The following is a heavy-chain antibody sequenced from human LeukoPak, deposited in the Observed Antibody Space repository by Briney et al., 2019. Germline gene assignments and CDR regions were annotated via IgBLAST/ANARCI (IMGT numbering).Heavy chain of an antibody. CDR2: ISSSGSTI. Sequence: PGGSLRLSCAASGFTFRDYYMSWIRQAPGKGLEWVSYISSSGSTIYYADSVKGRFTISRDNAKNSLYLQMNSLRAEDTAVYYCAPYHHYDSSGYYYDWFDPWGQGTLVTVSS. CDR3: APYHHYDSSGYYYDWFDP. CDR1: GFTFRDYY. V-gene: IGHV3-11*01. D-gene: IGHD3-22*01. J-gene: IGHJ5*02.